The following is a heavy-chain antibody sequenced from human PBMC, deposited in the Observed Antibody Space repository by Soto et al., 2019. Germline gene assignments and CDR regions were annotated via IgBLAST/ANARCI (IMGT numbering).Heavy chain of an antibody. Sequence: QMQLVQSGPEVKKPGTSVKVSFKASGFTFTSSAMQWVRQARGQRLEWIGWIVVGSGNTNYAQKFQERVTITRDMSTSTAYMELSSLRSEDTAVYYCAAVAYDYIWGSYRSDDDAFDIWGQGTMVTVSS. CDR1: GFTFTSSA. CDR2: IVVGSGNT. CDR3: AAVAYDYIWGSYRSDDDAFDI. J-gene: IGHJ3*02. V-gene: IGHV1-58*02. D-gene: IGHD3-16*02.